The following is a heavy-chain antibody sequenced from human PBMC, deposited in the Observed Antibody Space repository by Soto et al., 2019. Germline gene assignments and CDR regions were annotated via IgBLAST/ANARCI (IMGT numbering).Heavy chain of an antibody. D-gene: IGHD6-19*01. Sequence: QVQLQESGPGLVKPSGTRSRTCAVSSGSISSSNVWSWVRQPPGKGLEWIGEIYHSGSTNYNPSLKSRVTISVDKSKNQFSLKLSYVTAADMVVYYCARGQGWHRRYFDYWGQGTLVTVSS. CDR2: IYHSGST. CDR3: ARGQGWHRRYFDY. CDR1: SGSISSSNV. J-gene: IGHJ4*02. V-gene: IGHV4-4*02.